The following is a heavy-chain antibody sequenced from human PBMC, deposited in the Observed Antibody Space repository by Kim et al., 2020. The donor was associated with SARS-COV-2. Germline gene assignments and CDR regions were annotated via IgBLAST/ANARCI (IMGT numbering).Heavy chain of an antibody. CDR2: SRSKANSYST. Sequence: GGSLRLSCAASGFTFSDHFMDWVRQAPGEGLEWVGRSRSKANSYSTEYAASVEGRFTISRDDSGNSLYLHMNILKTEYTAVYHCATGRNGKNAHDAFDIWGQGTLVTVSS. CDR3: ATGRNGKNAHDAFDI. J-gene: IGHJ3*02. D-gene: IGHD1-1*01. V-gene: IGHV3-72*01. CDR1: GFTFSDHF.